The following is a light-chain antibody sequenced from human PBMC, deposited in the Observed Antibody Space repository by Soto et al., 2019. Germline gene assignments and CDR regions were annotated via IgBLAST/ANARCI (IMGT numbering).Light chain of an antibody. Sequence: DIQMTQSPSTVSASVGDRITITCRASQSINTWLAWYRQRPGEAPQLLIYDVSTLAMGFPSRFSGSGSGTDFTLSISRLQPYDFATFYCQQYQTYSRTFGQGTKVEVK. V-gene: IGKV1-5*01. CDR2: DVS. CDR3: QQYQTYSRT. CDR1: QSINTW. J-gene: IGKJ1*01.